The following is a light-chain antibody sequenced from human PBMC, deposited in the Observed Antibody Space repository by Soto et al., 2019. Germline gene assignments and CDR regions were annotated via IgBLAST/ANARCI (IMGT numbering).Light chain of an antibody. V-gene: IGKV3-20*01. Sequence: DIVMTRSPGTLSLSPGERSTPSCVASQSVSTNYLAWYQQKPGQAPRLLIYGASSRATGIPDRFSGSGSGTDFTLTISRLEPEDFAVYYCQQYGSSLWTFGQGTKVDNK. J-gene: IGKJ1*01. CDR1: QSVSTNY. CDR2: GAS. CDR3: QQYGSSLWT.